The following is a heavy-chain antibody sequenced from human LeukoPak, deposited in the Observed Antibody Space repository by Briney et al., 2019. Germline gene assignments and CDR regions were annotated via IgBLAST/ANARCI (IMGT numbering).Heavy chain of an antibody. J-gene: IGHJ4*02. CDR3: ARSRDGYNFNFDY. D-gene: IGHD5-24*01. CDR1: GGTFSSYA. V-gene: IGHV1-69*05. Sequence: ASVKVSCKASGGTFSSYAISWVRQAPGQGLEWMGGIIPIFGTANYAQKFQGRVTITTDESTSTAYMELSGLRSEDTAVYYCARSRDGYNFNFDYWGQGTLVTVSS. CDR2: IIPIFGTA.